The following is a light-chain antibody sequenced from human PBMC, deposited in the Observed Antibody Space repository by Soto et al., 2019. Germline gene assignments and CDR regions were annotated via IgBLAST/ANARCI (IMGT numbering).Light chain of an antibody. J-gene: IGKJ4*01. CDR3: QQRSNWLT. CDR2: DAS. Sequence: EIVLTQSPATLSLSPGERATLSCRASQSVRSCLAWYQQKPGQPPRLLIYDASNRATGIPARFSGSGSGTVFILTISSLEPEDFAVYYCQQRSNWLTFGGGTKVEIK. V-gene: IGKV3-11*01. CDR1: QSVRSC.